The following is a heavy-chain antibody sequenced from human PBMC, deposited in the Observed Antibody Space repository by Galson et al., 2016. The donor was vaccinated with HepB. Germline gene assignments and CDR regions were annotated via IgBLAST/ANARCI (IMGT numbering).Heavy chain of an antibody. CDR3: AREGGAAAGTEYFQH. Sequence: SETLSLTCGVSGGSFSGYFWSWIRQPPGKGLEWIGEINHDGGTNYDSSLKSRVTISVDTSKNQFSLKLTSVTAADTAVYYCAREGGAAAGTEYFQHWGQGTLVTFSS. V-gene: IGHV4-34*01. CDR1: GGSFSGYF. J-gene: IGHJ1*01. CDR2: INHDGGT. D-gene: IGHD6-13*01.